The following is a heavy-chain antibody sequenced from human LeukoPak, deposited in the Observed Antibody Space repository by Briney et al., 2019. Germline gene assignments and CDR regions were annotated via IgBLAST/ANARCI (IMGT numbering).Heavy chain of an antibody. D-gene: IGHD1-26*01. CDR1: GFTFNSYG. CDR2: IRASGGST. V-gene: IGHV3-23*01. Sequence: PGGSLRLSCAASGFTFNSYGMSWARQAPGKGLEWVSAIRASGGSTYYADPVKGRFTISRDNSKNTLYLQMNGLSADDTAVYYCAGAATDYYYYRDVGGKGPTVTISS. J-gene: IGHJ6*03. CDR3: AGAATDYYYYRDV.